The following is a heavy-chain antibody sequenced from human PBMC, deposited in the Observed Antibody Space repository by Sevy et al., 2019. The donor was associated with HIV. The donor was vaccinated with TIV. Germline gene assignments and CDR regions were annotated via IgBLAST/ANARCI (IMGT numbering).Heavy chain of an antibody. J-gene: IGHJ4*02. CDR3: ASGLAVSVDF. V-gene: IGHV1-69*13. CDR1: GGTFSSSA. CDR2: IFPIFGTA. D-gene: IGHD6-19*01. Sequence: ASVKVSCKASGGTFSSSAISWVRQAPGQGLEWMGEIFPIFGTAKYAQKFQGRVTISADESTSTAYMELSSLRSGDRAVYLCASGLAVSVDFWGQGTLVTVSS.